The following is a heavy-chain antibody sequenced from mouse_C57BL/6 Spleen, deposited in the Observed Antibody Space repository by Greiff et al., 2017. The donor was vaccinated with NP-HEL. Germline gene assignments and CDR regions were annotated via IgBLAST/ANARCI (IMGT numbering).Heavy chain of an antibody. J-gene: IGHJ4*01. Sequence: EVQVVESGGGLVQPGGSLKLSCAASGFTFSDYYMYWVRQTPEKRLEWVAYISNSGGSTYYPDTVKGRFTISRDNAKNTLYLQMSRLKSEDTAMYYCASPIYYYGSSPTDAMDYWGQGTSVTVSS. CDR2: ISNSGGST. V-gene: IGHV5-12*01. D-gene: IGHD1-1*01. CDR1: GFTFSDYY. CDR3: ASPIYYYGSSPTDAMDY.